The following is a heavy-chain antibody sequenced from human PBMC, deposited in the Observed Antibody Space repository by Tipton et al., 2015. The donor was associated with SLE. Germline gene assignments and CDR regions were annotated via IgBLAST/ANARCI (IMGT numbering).Heavy chain of an antibody. V-gene: IGHV3-33*08. J-gene: IGHJ5*01. CDR3: VRDREGGTGNGWFDS. CDR2: IWYDGSKK. Sequence: LSLTCAVYGGAFRGYYWTWIRQPPGKGLEWVAVIWYDGSKKYYADSVKGRFTISRDNSKNTLYLQMNSLRVEDTAVYYCVRDREGGTGNGWFDSWGQGTLVTVSS. D-gene: IGHD3-10*01. CDR1: GGAFRGYY.